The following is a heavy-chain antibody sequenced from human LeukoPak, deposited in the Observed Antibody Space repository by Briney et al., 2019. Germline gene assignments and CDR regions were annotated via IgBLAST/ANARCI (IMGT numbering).Heavy chain of an antibody. Sequence: NPSQTLSLTCTVSGGSISSGGCYWSWIRQHPGKGLEWIGYIYYSGSTYYNPSLKSRVTISVDTSKNQFSLKLSSVTAADTAVYYCARAVVVVAATQNWFDPWGQGTLVTVSS. V-gene: IGHV4-31*03. D-gene: IGHD2-15*01. CDR1: GGSISSGGCY. CDR2: IYYSGST. CDR3: ARAVVVVAATQNWFDP. J-gene: IGHJ5*02.